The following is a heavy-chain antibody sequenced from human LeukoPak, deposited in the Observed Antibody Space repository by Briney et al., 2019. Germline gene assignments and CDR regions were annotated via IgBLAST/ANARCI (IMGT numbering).Heavy chain of an antibody. V-gene: IGHV3-30*19. Sequence: PGGSLRLSCAASGFTFSSYGMHWVRQAPGKGLEWVATISYDGSRQYDADSVKGRVTISRDNLRNTLYLQMNSLRLEDTAVYYCARAMTIFGVVPHRTFDPWGQGTLVAVSS. CDR1: GFTFSSYG. CDR2: ISYDGSRQ. J-gene: IGHJ5*02. CDR3: ARAMTIFGVVPHRTFDP. D-gene: IGHD3-3*01.